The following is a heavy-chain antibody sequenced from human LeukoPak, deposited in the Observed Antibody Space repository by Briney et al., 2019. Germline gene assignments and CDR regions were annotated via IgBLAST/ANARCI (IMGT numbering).Heavy chain of an antibody. V-gene: IGHV3-21*01. CDR2: ISSSSSYI. CDR3: ASHVSVVTAPVPY. D-gene: IGHD2-21*02. CDR1: GFTFSSYS. Sequence: GGSRRLSCAASGFTFSSYSMNWVRQAPGRGLEWVSSISSSSSYIYYADSVKGRFTISRDNAKNSLYLQMNSLRAEDTAVYYCASHVSVVTAPVPYWGQGTLVTVSS. J-gene: IGHJ4*02.